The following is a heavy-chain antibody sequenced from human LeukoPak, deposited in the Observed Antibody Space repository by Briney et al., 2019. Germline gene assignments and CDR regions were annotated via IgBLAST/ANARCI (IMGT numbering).Heavy chain of an antibody. D-gene: IGHD6-13*01. J-gene: IGHJ4*02. CDR2: INPSGGGA. V-gene: IGHV1-46*01. CDR3: ARGGPGSSSWSYYFDY. CDR1: GYTFTSYY. Sequence: ASVKVSCKASGYTFTSYYMHWVRQAPGQGLEWMGIINPSGGGASYAQKFQGRVTMTRDTSTSTVYMELSSLRSEDTAVYYCARGGPGSSSWSYYFDYWGQGTLVTVSS.